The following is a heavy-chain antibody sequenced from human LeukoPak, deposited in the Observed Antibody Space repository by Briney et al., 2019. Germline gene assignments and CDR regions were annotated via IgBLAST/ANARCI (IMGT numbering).Heavy chain of an antibody. D-gene: IGHD6-13*01. CDR3: AMQGYSSSWYPFDY. CDR1: GFTFSSYA. V-gene: IGHV3-23*01. CDR2: ISGSGGST. J-gene: IGHJ4*02. Sequence: GGSLRLSWAASGFTFSSYAMSWVRQAPGKGLEWVSAISGSGGSTYYADSVKGRFTISRDNSKNTLYLQMNSLRAEDTAVYYCAMQGYSSSWYPFDYWGQGTLVTVSS.